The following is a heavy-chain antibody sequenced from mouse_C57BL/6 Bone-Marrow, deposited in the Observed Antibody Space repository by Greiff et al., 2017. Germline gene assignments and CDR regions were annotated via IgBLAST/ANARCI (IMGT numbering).Heavy chain of an antibody. Sequence: EVKLMESGGGLVQPGGSLKLSCAASGFTFSDYYMYWVRQTPEKRLEWVAYISNGGGSTYYPDTVQGRFTISRDNAKNTLYLQMSRLKSEDTAMDYCARPGIYFLGFAYWGQGTLVTVSA. V-gene: IGHV5-12*01. J-gene: IGHJ3*01. CDR1: GFTFSDYY. CDR2: ISNGGGST. CDR3: ARPGIYFLGFAY. D-gene: IGHD2-1*01.